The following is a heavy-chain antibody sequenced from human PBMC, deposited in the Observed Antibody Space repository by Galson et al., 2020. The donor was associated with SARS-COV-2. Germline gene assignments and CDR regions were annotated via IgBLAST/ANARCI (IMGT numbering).Heavy chain of an antibody. D-gene: IGHD4-4*01. J-gene: IGHJ6*03. CDR3: AREREVYRDYYYYYYYMDV. CDR2: IIPILGIA. Sequence: SVKVSCKASGGTFSSYAISWVRQAPGQGLEWMGGIIPILGIANYAQKFQGRVTITADKSTSTAYMELSSLRSEDTAVYYCAREREVYRDYYYYYYYMDVWGKGTTVTVSS. V-gene: IGHV1-69*10. CDR1: GGTFSSYA.